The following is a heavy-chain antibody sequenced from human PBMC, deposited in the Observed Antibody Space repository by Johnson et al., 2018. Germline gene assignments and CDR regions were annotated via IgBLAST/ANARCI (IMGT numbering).Heavy chain of an antibody. J-gene: IGHJ3*02. CDR2: IFATGSP. CDR1: DASISRHY. CDR3: ARDDRDSYYHLDAFDI. D-gene: IGHD3-10*01. V-gene: IGHV4-4*07. Sequence: QVQLQESGPGLVKPSETXSLTCSVSDASISRHYWTWIRQPAGKGLEWIGRIFATGSPNYNPSLRSRVTMSLDTSKNQFYLRLSSVTAADSAVYYCARDDRDSYYHLDAFDIWGQGTMVTVSS.